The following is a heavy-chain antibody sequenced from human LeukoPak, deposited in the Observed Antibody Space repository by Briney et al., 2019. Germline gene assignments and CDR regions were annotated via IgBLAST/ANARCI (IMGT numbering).Heavy chain of an antibody. V-gene: IGHV3-53*01. Sequence: GGSLRLSCAASGFTVSSNYMSWVRQAPGEGLEWVSVIYSGGSTYYADSVKGRFTISRDNSKNTLYLQMNSLRAEDTAVYYCATTVTSGTGDYWGQGTLVTVSS. CDR3: ATTVTSGTGDY. CDR1: GFTVSSNY. D-gene: IGHD4-17*01. CDR2: IYSGGST. J-gene: IGHJ4*02.